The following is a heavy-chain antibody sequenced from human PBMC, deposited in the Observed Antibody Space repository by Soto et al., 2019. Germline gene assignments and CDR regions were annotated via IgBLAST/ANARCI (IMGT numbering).Heavy chain of an antibody. CDR1: GGTFSSYA. Sequence: ASVKVSCKASGGTFSSYAISWVRQAPGQGLEWMGGIIPIFGTANYAQKFQGRVTITADESTSTAYMELSSLRSEDTAVYYCARDLDGSSSSGSDAFDIWGQGTMVTVSS. D-gene: IGHD6-6*01. V-gene: IGHV1-69*13. CDR2: IIPIFGTA. J-gene: IGHJ3*02. CDR3: ARDLDGSSSSGSDAFDI.